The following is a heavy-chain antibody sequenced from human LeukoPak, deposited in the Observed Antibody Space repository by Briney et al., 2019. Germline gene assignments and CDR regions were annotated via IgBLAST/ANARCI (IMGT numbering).Heavy chain of an antibody. CDR1: GYTFTGYY. Sequence: GASVKVSCKASGYTFTGYYMHWVRQAPGQGLEWMGWINPNSGGTNYAQKFQGRVTMTRDTSISTAYMELSRLRSDDTAVYYCARAGGVITFGGVIVTRYYFDYWGQGTLVTVSS. CDR2: INPNSGGT. V-gene: IGHV1-2*02. CDR3: ARAGGVITFGGVIVTRYYFDY. J-gene: IGHJ4*02. D-gene: IGHD3-16*02.